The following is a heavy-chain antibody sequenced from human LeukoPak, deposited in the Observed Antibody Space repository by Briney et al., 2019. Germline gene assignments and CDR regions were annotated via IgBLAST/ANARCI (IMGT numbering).Heavy chain of an antibody. CDR3: ARVLLEEGLYLDY. D-gene: IGHD3-3*01. CDR2: VYASGST. Sequence: PSETLSLTCTVSGVSISSGSYFWRWIRQPAGKGLEWVGRVYASGSTDYNPSLKSRVTISMDTSKNQFSLKLPSVTASDTAVYFCARVLLEEGLYLDYWGQGTLVTVSP. CDR1: GVSISSGSYF. V-gene: IGHV4-61*02. J-gene: IGHJ4*02.